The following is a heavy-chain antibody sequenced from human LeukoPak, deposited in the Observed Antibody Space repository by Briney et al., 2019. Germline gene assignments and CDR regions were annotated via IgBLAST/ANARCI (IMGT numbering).Heavy chain of an antibody. V-gene: IGHV3-30-3*01. J-gene: IGHJ4*02. D-gene: IGHD2-21*02. CDR3: ARDSPGRGIVVVTGLFDY. Sequence: GGSLRLSCAASGFTFSSYAMPWVRQAPGKGLEWVAVISYDGSNKYYADSVKGRFTISRDNSKNTLYLQMNSLRAEDTAVYYCARDSPGRGIVVVTGLFDYWGQGTLVTVSS. CDR1: GFTFSSYA. CDR2: ISYDGSNK.